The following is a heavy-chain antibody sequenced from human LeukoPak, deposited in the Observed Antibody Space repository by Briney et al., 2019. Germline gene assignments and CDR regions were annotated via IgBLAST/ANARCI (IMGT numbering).Heavy chain of an antibody. CDR3: ARGRTRIFGVGFYWYFDL. V-gene: IGHV4-61*02. J-gene: IGHJ2*01. CDR1: GGSISSGSYY. Sequence: PSQTLSLTCTVSGGSISSGSYYCSWIRQPAGKVLEWIGRIYTRGSTNYNPSLKSRVTISVDTSKNQFSLQLSSVTAAGTAVYYCARGRTRIFGVGFYWYFDLWGRGTLVTVSS. CDR2: IYTRGST. D-gene: IGHD3-3*01.